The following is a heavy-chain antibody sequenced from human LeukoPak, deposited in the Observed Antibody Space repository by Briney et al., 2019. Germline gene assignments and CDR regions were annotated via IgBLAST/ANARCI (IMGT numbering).Heavy chain of an antibody. V-gene: IGHV3-33*06. CDR2: TWYDGSNK. CDR1: GFTFSSYG. J-gene: IGHJ2*01. Sequence: GRSLRLSCAASGFTFSSYGMHWVRQAPGKGLEWVAVTWYDGSNKYYADSVKGRFTISRDNPKNTLYLQMNSLGAEDTATYYCAKALNYWYFDLWGRGNLVTVSS. CDR3: AKALNYWYFDL.